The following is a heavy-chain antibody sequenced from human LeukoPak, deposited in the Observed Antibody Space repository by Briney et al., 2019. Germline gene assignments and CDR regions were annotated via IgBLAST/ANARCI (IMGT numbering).Heavy chain of an antibody. Sequence: SCKASGYTFTSYAMHWVRQAPGKGLEWVAVISYDGSNKYYADSVKGRFTISRDNSKNTLYLQMNSLTAEDTAVYYCARWGTDAYYFDYWGQGTLVTVSS. CDR3: ARWGTDAYYFDY. V-gene: IGHV3-30*04. D-gene: IGHD1-1*01. CDR1: GYTFTSYA. CDR2: ISYDGSNK. J-gene: IGHJ4*02.